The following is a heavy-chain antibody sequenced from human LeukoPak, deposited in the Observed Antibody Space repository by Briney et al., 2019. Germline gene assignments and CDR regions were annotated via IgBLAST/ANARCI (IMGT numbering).Heavy chain of an antibody. V-gene: IGHV1-46*01. CDR3: ARVMVAWFGDKAFDY. Sequence: GASVKVSCKTSGYTFTNYYIHWVRQAPGQGLECMGIINPNGGATSYTQKFQGRVTMTRDTSTSTVYMELSCLRSEDTAVYYCARVMVAWFGDKAFDYWGQGTLVTVSS. CDR1: GYTFTNYY. CDR2: INPNGGAT. D-gene: IGHD3-10*01. J-gene: IGHJ4*02.